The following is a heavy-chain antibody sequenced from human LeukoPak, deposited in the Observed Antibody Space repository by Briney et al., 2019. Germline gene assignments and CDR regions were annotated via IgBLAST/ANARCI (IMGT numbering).Heavy chain of an antibody. V-gene: IGHV3-21*01. CDR3: ARDRSTTVTPGGY. CDR2: TSSSSSYI. D-gene: IGHD4-17*01. Sequence: GGSLRLSCAASGFTFSSYSMNWVRQAPGKGLEWVSSTSSSSSYIYYADSVKGRFTISRDNAKNSLYLQMNSLRAEDTAVYYCARDRSTTVTPGGYWGQGTLVTVSS. CDR1: GFTFSSYS. J-gene: IGHJ4*02.